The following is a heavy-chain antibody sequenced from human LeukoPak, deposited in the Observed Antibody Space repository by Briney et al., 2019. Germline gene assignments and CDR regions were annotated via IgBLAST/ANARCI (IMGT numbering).Heavy chain of an antibody. CDR1: RGSFCGYF. Sequence: SETLSLTCAVCRGSFCGYFWSWIRQPPGKGVEWIGEINHSGSTNYNPSLKSRVTISVDTSKNQFSLKLSSVSAADTAVYYCARLGSKRNYYYYYYMDVWGKGTTVTVSS. J-gene: IGHJ6*03. D-gene: IGHD2-15*01. CDR2: INHSGST. V-gene: IGHV4-34*01. CDR3: ARLGSKRNYYYYYYMDV.